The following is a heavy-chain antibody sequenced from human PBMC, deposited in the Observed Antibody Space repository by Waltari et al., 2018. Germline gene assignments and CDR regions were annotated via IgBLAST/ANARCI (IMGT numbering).Heavy chain of an antibody. D-gene: IGHD3-22*01. Sequence: QLQLQESGSGLVKPSQTLSLTCAVSGGSISSGGSSWSWIRQPPGKGLEWIGYIYHSGSTYYNPSLKSRVTISVDRSKNQFSLKLSSVTAADTAVYYCASNYYDSSGYNYMDVWGKGTTVTVSS. J-gene: IGHJ6*03. V-gene: IGHV4-30-2*01. CDR1: GGSISSGGSS. CDR2: IYHSGST. CDR3: ASNYYDSSGYNYMDV.